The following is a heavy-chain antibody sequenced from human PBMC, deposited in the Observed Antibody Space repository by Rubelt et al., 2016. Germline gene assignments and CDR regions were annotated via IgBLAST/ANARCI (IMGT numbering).Heavy chain of an antibody. CDR2: IYSGGNT. V-gene: IGHV3-53*01. CDR3: AKIGKLAWFGELSA. Sequence: EVRLVESGGALIQPGGSLRLSCAASGFTVSTTYMSWVRQAPGKGLEWVSVIYSGGNTNYADSVKGRFNISRDNSKNTRYLQMNNLRAEDTAIYYCAKIGKLAWFGELSAWGQGTLVTVSS. D-gene: IGHD3-10*01. CDR1: GFTVSTTY. J-gene: IGHJ5*02.